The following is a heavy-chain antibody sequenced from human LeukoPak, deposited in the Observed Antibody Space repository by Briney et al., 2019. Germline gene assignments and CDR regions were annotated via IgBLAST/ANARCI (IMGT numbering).Heavy chain of an antibody. CDR3: ARPYYYDSRIDP. J-gene: IGHJ5*02. Sequence: GDYXXSWIRQPPGKGLEWIAYMYYSGSTYYNPSLKIRITMSADTSKNQLSLKLSSVTAADTAVYYCARPYYYDSRIDPWGQGILVTVSS. D-gene: IGHD3-22*01. CDR2: MYYSGST. V-gene: IGHV4-30-4*01. CDR1: GDYX.